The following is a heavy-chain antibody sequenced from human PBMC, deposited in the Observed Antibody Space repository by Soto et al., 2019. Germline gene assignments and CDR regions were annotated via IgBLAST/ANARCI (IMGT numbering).Heavy chain of an antibody. CDR1: GYTFTSHG. D-gene: IGHD4-4*01. J-gene: IGHJ4*01. CDR2: ISAYNGDT. V-gene: IGHV1-18*04. Sequence: ASVKVSCKTSGYTFTSHGISWVRWAPGRGLEWRGWISAYNGDTKYAQRVQGRVSMTTDTSTATAYIELRSLRFEETAIYFCARTNRKKDYLQGSDFWSHGTPVTVSS. CDR3: ARTNRKKDYLQGSDF.